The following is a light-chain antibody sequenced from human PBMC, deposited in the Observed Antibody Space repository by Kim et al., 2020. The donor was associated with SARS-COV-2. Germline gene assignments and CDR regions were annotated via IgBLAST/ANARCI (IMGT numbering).Light chain of an antibody. Sequence: SVAPGQTASITCAGDKRGDKYACWYQQKPGQSPGLVIYQDSKRPSGIPERFSGSNSGNTATLTISGTQAMDEADYYGQAWDSSTGVFGGGTQLTVL. V-gene: IGLV3-1*01. CDR2: QDS. CDR1: KRGDKY. J-gene: IGLJ2*01. CDR3: QAWDSSTGV.